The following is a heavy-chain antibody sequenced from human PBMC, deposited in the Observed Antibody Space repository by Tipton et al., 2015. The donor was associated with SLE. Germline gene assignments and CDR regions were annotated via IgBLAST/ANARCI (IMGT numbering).Heavy chain of an antibody. CDR2: IYHGGNT. Sequence: TLSLTCAVSGGSISGRDWWTGVRQPPGKGLEWIGQIYHGGNTNYNPSLQGRVTISIDTSKNQFSLKLSSVTAAHTAVYYCARQTGVVARWKACMDVWGQGTTVTVSS. CDR1: GGSISGRDW. CDR3: ARQTGVVARWKACMDV. J-gene: IGHJ6*02. D-gene: IGHD2-15*01. V-gene: IGHV4-4*02.